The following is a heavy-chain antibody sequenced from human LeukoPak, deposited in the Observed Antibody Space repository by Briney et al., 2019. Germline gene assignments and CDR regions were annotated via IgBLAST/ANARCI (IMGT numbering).Heavy chain of an antibody. CDR1: GFTFTTYS. CDR3: AKDGFGEFINNWFDP. J-gene: IGHJ5*02. V-gene: IGHV3-23*01. CDR2: ISGSGGST. D-gene: IGHD3-10*01. Sequence: GGSLRLSCAASGFTFTTYSMSWVRQAPGKGLEWVSAISGSGGSTYYADSVKGRFTISRDNSKNTLYLQMNSLRAEDTAVYYCAKDGFGEFINNWFDPWGQGTLVTVSS.